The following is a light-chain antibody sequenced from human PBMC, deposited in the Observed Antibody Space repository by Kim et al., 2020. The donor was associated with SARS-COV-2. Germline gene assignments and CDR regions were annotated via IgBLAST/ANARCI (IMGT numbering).Light chain of an antibody. CDR3: QSYNRDNVI. CDR1: SGIIDDNY. CDR2: EDD. J-gene: IGLJ2*01. V-gene: IGLV6-57*01. Sequence: GKRVTTSSPRSSGIIDDNYVQWYQQLPGGFPTTVIYEDDQRPSGVSARFSGSIDNSSNSASLTISGLRTEDEADYYCQSYNRDNVIFGGGTKLTVL.